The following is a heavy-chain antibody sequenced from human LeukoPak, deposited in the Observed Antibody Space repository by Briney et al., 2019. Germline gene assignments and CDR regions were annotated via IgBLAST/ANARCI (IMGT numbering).Heavy chain of an antibody. Sequence: GASVKVSCKASGYTFTSYGISWVRQAPGQGLEWMGWISAYNGNTNYAQKLQGRVTMTTDTSTSTAYMELRSLRSEDTAVYYCARAYCSSTSCYTYHFDYWGQGTLVTVSS. CDR3: ARAYCSSTSCYTYHFDY. D-gene: IGHD2-2*02. J-gene: IGHJ4*02. CDR1: GYTFTSYG. V-gene: IGHV1-18*01. CDR2: ISAYNGNT.